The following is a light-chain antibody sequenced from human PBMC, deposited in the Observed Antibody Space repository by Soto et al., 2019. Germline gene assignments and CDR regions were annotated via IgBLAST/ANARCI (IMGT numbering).Light chain of an antibody. J-gene: IGKJ1*01. CDR2: GAS. CDR3: QQYGSSGT. V-gene: IGKV3-15*01. CDR1: QSVSGN. Sequence: EIVMTQSPATLSVSPGERATLSCRASQSVSGNLAWYQQKPGQAPRLLIYGASTRATGIPARFSGSGSGTDFTLTISRLEPEDFAVYYCQQYGSSGTFGQGTKVDIK.